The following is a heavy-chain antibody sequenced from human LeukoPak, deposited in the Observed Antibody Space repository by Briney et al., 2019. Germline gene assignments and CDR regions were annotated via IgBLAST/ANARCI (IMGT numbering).Heavy chain of an antibody. Sequence: GGSLRLSCAAAEFTVSVNYMSWVRQAPGKGLEWVSFIYSGGSTYYTDSVKGRFTISRDSSKNILHLQMNSLRTEDTAVYYRARGPRGYHNTGGQRTLVAVSS. D-gene: IGHD5-12*01. J-gene: IGHJ4*02. CDR1: EFTVSVNY. V-gene: IGHV3-66*01. CDR2: IYSGGST. CDR3: ARGPRGYHNT.